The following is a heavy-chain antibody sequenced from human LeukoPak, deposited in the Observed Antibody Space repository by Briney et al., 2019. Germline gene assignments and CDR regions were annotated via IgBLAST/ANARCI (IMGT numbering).Heavy chain of an antibody. CDR3: AKDRSIVANIFDY. D-gene: IGHD1-26*01. V-gene: IGHV3-30*02. CDR2: IRYDGSNK. Sequence: GGSLRLSCAASGFTFSNYGMHWVRQAPGKGLEWVAFIRYDGSNKYYADSVKGRFTISRDNSKNTLYLQMNSLRAEDTAVYYCAKDRSIVANIFDYWGQGTLVTVSS. CDR1: GFTFSNYG. J-gene: IGHJ4*02.